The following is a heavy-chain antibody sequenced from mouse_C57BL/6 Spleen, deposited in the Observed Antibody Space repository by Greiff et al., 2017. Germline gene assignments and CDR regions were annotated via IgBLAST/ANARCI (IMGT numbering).Heavy chain of an antibody. CDR3: TDYSNYGYYFDY. CDR2: LDPENGDT. D-gene: IGHD2-5*01. V-gene: IGHV14-4*01. J-gene: IGHJ2*01. Sequence: VQLQQSGAELVRPGASVKLSCTASGFNIKDDYMHWVKQRPEQGLEWIGWLDPENGDTEYASKFQGKATITADTSSNTAYLQLSSLTSEDTAVYYCTDYSNYGYYFDYWGQGTTLTGSS. CDR1: GFNIKDDY.